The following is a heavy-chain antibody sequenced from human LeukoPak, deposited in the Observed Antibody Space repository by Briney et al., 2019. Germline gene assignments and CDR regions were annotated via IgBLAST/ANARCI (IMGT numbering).Heavy chain of an antibody. CDR2: INPNSGDT. J-gene: IGHJ4*02. CDR1: VYTFSGYY. CDR3: AKSAQYSSAWFTGSFDY. D-gene: IGHD6-13*01. Sequence: ASVKVSCKASVYTFSGYYLHWVRQAPGQGLQWLGWINPNSGDTHYAQMFQGRVTMARDTSINTAYMELRRVRSDDTAVYYCAKSAQYSSAWFTGSFDYWGQGTLVTVSS. V-gene: IGHV1-2*02.